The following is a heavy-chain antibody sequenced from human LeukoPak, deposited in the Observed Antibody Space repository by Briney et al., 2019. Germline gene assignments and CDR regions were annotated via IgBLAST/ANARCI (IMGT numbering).Heavy chain of an antibody. CDR2: IRYDGSNK. Sequence: GGSLRLSCAASGFTFSSYGMHWVRQAPGKGLEWVAFIRYDGSNKYYADSVKGRFTISRDNSKNTLYLQMNSLRAEDTAVYYCAKDGAGGSGRGAFDIWGQGTMVTVSS. D-gene: IGHD6-19*01. CDR1: GFTFSSYG. CDR3: AKDGAGGSGRGAFDI. V-gene: IGHV3-30*02. J-gene: IGHJ3*02.